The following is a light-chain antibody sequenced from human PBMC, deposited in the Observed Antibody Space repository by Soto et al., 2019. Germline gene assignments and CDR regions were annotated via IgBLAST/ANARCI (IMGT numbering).Light chain of an antibody. V-gene: IGKV1-5*03. J-gene: IGKJ1*01. Sequence: DIQMTQSPSTLSASVGDRVTITCRASQTISRWLAWCQQKPGKAPKLLIYEASSLEGGVPPRFSGSGSWTEFTLTSRSLQPVDVANYYCQQYSSFPLTFGHGAKVEVK. CDR1: QTISRW. CDR2: EAS. CDR3: QQYSSFPLT.